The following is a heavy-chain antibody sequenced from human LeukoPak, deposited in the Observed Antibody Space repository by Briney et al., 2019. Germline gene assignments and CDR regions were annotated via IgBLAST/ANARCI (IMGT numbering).Heavy chain of an antibody. CDR1: GGSISSGGYY. CDR2: IYYSGST. D-gene: IGHD3-9*01. J-gene: IGHJ6*02. V-gene: IGHV4-31*03. Sequence: SETLSLTCTVSGGSISSGGYYWSWIRQHPGKGLEWIGYIYYSGSTYYNPSLKSRVTISVDTSKNQFSLKLSSVTAADTAVYYCARQKPYRVLRYFDPQPMDVWGQGTTVTVSS. CDR3: ARQKPYRVLRYFDPQPMDV.